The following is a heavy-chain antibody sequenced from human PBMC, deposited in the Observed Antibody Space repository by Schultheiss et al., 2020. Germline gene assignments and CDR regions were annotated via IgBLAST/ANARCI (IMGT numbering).Heavy chain of an antibody. D-gene: IGHD2-2*01. Sequence: GGSLRLSCAASGFTFSSYGMHWVRQAPGKGLEWVAVIWYDGSNKYYADSVKGRFTISRDNSKNTLYLQMNSLRAEDTAVYYCAREVVPAADPALELGAWGKGTLVTVSS. CDR1: GFTFSSYG. CDR2: IWYDGSNK. J-gene: IGHJ5*02. V-gene: IGHV3-33*01. CDR3: AREVVPAADPALELGA.